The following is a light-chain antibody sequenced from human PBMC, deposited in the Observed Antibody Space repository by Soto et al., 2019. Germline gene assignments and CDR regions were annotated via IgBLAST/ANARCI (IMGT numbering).Light chain of an antibody. V-gene: IGKV1-12*01. CDR2: AAS. Sequence: DIQMTQSPSSVSASVGNRVTITCRASQGIRSWLAWYQQKPGKAPKLLIFAASSLQSGVPSRFSGSGSGTDFTLTISSLQPEDFATYYGQQANSFPYTFGQGTKLEIK. CDR1: QGIRSW. CDR3: QQANSFPYT. J-gene: IGKJ2*01.